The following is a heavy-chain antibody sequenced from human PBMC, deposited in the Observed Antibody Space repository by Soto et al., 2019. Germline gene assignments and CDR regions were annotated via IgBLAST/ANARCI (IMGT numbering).Heavy chain of an antibody. CDR1: GYSFTSYW. Sequence: PGESLKISCKGSGYSFTSYWIGWVRQMPGKGLEWMGIIYPGDSDTRYSPSFQGQVTISADKSISTAYLQWSSLKASDTAMYYCARRRYTVAGTPSYFHYWGQGTLVTVSS. D-gene: IGHD6-19*01. J-gene: IGHJ1*01. V-gene: IGHV5-51*01. CDR3: ARRRYTVAGTPSYFHY. CDR2: IYPGDSDT.